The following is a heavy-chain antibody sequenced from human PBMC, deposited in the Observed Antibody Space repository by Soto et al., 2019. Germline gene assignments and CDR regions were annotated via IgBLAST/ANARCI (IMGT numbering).Heavy chain of an antibody. V-gene: IGHV1-18*01. D-gene: IGHD6-13*01. CDR1: GYTFTIYG. CDR3: ARGPSSSWSRSHDY. Sequence: GASVKVSCKASGYTFTIYGISWVRQAPGQGLEWMGWISAYNGNTNYAQKLQDRVTMTTDTSTSTAYMELRSLRSDDTAVYYCARGPSSSWSRSHDYWGQGTLVTVSS. CDR2: ISAYNGNT. J-gene: IGHJ4*02.